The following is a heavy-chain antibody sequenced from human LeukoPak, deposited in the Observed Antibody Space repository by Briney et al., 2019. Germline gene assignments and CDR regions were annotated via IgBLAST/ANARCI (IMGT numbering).Heavy chain of an antibody. Sequence: GGSLRLSCAASGFTFSSYWMSWVRQAPGKGLEWVSSISSSSSYIYYADSVKGRFTISRDNAKNSLYLQMNSLRAEDTAVYYCARVSPLLPDYWGQGTLVTVSS. J-gene: IGHJ4*02. CDR2: ISSSSSYI. CDR1: GFTFSSYW. V-gene: IGHV3-21*01. CDR3: ARVSPLLPDY.